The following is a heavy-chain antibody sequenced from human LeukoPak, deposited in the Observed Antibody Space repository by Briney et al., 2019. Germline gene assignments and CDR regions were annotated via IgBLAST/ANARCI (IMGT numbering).Heavy chain of an antibody. CDR3: ASLGSYYYDSSGYLDY. Sequence: GASVKVSCKASGYTFTSYDINWVRQATGQGLEWMGWMNPNSGNTGYAQKFQGRVTMTRDTSISTAYMELSRLRSDDTAVYYCASLGSYYYDSSGYLDYWGQGTLVTVSS. J-gene: IGHJ4*02. V-gene: IGHV1-8*01. D-gene: IGHD3-22*01. CDR2: MNPNSGNT. CDR1: GYTFTSYD.